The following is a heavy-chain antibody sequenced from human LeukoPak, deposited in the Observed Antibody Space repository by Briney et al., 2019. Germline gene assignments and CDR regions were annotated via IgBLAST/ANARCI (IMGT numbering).Heavy chain of an antibody. CDR2: INRDGRST. CDR1: GFIFSSYW. CDR3: ARWGPGAFDI. V-gene: IGHV3-74*01. J-gene: IGHJ3*02. Sequence: GGSLRLSCAASGFIFSSYWMHWVRQAPGKGLVWVSHINRDGRSTSYADSVKGRFTISRDNAKNTLYLQMNSLRAEDTAVYYCARWGPGAFDIWGQGTMVTVSS. D-gene: IGHD3-16*01.